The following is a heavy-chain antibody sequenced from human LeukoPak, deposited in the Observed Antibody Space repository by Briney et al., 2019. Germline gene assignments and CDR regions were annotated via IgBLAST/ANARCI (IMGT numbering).Heavy chain of an antibody. V-gene: IGHV4-30-4*01. CDR1: GGSISSGDYY. Sequence: KSSETLSLTCTVSGGSISSGDYYWSWIRQPPGKGLERIGYIYYSGSTYYNPSLKSRVTISVGTSKNQFSLKLSSVTAADTAVYYCARYSGYDDGYDYWGQGTLVTVSS. D-gene: IGHD5-12*01. CDR2: IYYSGST. CDR3: ARYSGYDDGYDY. J-gene: IGHJ4*02.